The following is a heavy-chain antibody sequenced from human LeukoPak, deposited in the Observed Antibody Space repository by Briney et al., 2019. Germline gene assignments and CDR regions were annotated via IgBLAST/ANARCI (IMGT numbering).Heavy chain of an antibody. J-gene: IGHJ4*02. D-gene: IGHD3-22*01. CDR2: IYSGGST. V-gene: IGHV3-66*01. CDR1: GFTFAGSS. Sequence: PGGSLRLSCAASGFTFAGSSMSWVRRAPGKGLEWVSVIYSGGSTYYADSVKGRFTISRDNSKNTLYLQMNSLRAEDTAVYYCARGFSYYDSSGYYPPSDYWGQGTLVTVSS. CDR3: ARGFSYYDSSGYYPPSDY.